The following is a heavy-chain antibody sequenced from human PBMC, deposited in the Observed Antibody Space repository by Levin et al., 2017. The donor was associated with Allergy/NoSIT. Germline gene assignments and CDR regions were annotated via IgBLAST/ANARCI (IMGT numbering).Heavy chain of an antibody. J-gene: IGHJ2*01. CDR2: IYYSGST. CDR3: ARQPIYYYDSSGYRRYFDL. V-gene: IGHV4-39*01. Sequence: SETLSLTCTVSGGSIRSSSYYWGWIRQPPGKGLEWIGSIYYSGSTYYNPSLKSRVTISVDTSKNQFSLNLSSVTAADTAVYYCARQPIYYYDSSGYRRYFDLWGRGTLVTVSS. CDR1: GGSIRSSSYY. D-gene: IGHD3-22*01.